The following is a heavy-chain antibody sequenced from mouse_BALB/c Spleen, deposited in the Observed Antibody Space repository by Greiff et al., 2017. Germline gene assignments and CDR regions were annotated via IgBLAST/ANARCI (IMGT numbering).Heavy chain of an antibody. Sequence: VQLKESGAELVKPGASVKLSCTASGFNIKDTYMHWVKQRPEQGLEWIGRIDPANGNTKYDPKFQGKATITADTSSNTAYLQLSSLTSEDTAVYYCARYGNYEGITYAMDYWGQGTSVTVSS. CDR3: ARYGNYEGITYAMDY. J-gene: IGHJ4*01. D-gene: IGHD2-10*02. CDR2: IDPANGNT. V-gene: IGHV14-3*02. CDR1: GFNIKDTY.